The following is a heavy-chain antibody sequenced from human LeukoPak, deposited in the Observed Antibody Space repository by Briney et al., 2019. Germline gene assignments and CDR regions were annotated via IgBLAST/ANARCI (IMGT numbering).Heavy chain of an antibody. CDR1: GGSFSGYY. CDR2: INHSGST. V-gene: IGHV4-34*01. J-gene: IGHJ5*02. CDR3: ARANTGKRRGIVVVPAASDGWFDP. Sequence: PSETLSLTCAVYGGSFSGYYWSWIRQPPGKGLEWIAEINHSGSTNYNPSLKSRVTISVDTSTNQFSLKLSSVTAADTAVYYCARANTGKRRGIVVVPAASDGWFDPWGQGTLVTVSS. D-gene: IGHD2-2*01.